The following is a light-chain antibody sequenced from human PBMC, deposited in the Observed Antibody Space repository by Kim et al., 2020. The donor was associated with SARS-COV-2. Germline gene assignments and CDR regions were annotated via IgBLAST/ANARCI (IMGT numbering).Light chain of an antibody. CDR2: GAS. Sequence: DIQMTQHPSSVSASLGGTVTITCRACQDISTHLVWYRQKPGEGPKLLIHGASTLHIGVPSRFIGGGSGTDFTLTITSLQHEDFASYYCQQSASLPVTFGGGTKLEI. CDR1: QDISTH. V-gene: IGKV1-12*01. CDR3: QQSASLPVT. J-gene: IGKJ4*01.